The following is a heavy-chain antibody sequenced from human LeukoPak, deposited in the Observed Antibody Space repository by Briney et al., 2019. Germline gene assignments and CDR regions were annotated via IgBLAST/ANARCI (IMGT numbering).Heavy chain of an antibody. Sequence: ASVKVSCKASGYTFTSYYMHWVRQAPGQGLEWMGRINPNSGGANYAQNLQGRVTMTRDTSIGTAYMEVSSLRSDGTAVYYCARDLGRDGYNYYSWGQGTLVTVSS. D-gene: IGHD5-24*01. V-gene: IGHV1-2*06. CDR1: GYTFTSYY. CDR2: INPNSGGA. CDR3: ARDLGRDGYNYYS. J-gene: IGHJ4*02.